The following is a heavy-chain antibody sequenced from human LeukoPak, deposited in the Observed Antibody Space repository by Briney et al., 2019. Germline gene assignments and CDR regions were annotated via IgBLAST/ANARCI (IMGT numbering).Heavy chain of an antibody. D-gene: IGHD5-24*01. Sequence: GGSLRLSCAASGFTVSSNYMSWVRQAPGKGLEWVSLLFIGGTTYYADSVKGRFTISRDNSKNTLYLQMNSLRAEDTAVYYCARGGDGYNYAFDMWGQGTMVTVSS. J-gene: IGHJ3*02. CDR3: ARGGDGYNYAFDM. V-gene: IGHV3-53*05. CDR2: LFIGGTT. CDR1: GFTVSSNY.